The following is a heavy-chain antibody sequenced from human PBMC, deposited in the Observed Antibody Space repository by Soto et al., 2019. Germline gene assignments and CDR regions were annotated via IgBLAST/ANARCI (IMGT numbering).Heavy chain of an antibody. CDR1: GYNFTNHW. J-gene: IGHJ6*02. Sequence: PGESLKISCKASGYNFTNHWIVWVRQMPGKGLEWMGVIFPGDSGTRYSPSFQGQVTISADKSSSTAFLQWGSLEASDSAMYYCARQRNAYYGMAVWGQGTTVTVSS. CDR2: IFPGDSGT. V-gene: IGHV5-51*01. CDR3: ARQRNAYYGMAV.